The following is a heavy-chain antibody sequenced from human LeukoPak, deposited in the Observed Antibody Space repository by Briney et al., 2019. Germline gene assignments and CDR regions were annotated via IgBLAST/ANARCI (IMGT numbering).Heavy chain of an antibody. Sequence: GGSLRLSCAASGFTFSSYWMSWVRQAPGKGLEWVANIKQGGSEKYYVDSVKGRFTISRDNAKNSLYLQMNSLRAEDTAVYYSASGGGGYCSGGSCPMDVWGKGTTVTVSS. V-gene: IGHV3-7*01. D-gene: IGHD2-15*01. J-gene: IGHJ6*03. CDR1: GFTFSSYW. CDR2: IKQGGSEK. CDR3: ASGGGGYCSGGSCPMDV.